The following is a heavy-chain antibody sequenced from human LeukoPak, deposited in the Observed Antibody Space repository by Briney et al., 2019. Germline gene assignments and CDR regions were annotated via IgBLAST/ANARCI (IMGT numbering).Heavy chain of an antibody. J-gene: IGHJ4*02. Sequence: GGSLRLSCEGTGVTVSSNYMSWVRQAPGKGLEWVSLIYSAGSTFYADSVKGRFTISRDKSKNTLYLQMNSLTAEDTALYFCARDSSSFPNYFDSWGQGTLVTVSS. V-gene: IGHV3-53*01. CDR3: ARDSSSFPNYFDS. D-gene: IGHD2/OR15-2a*01. CDR2: IYSAGST. CDR1: GVTVSSNY.